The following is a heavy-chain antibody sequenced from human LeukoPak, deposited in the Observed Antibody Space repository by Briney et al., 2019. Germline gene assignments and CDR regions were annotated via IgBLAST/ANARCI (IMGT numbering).Heavy chain of an antibody. CDR1: GFTFSSSW. J-gene: IGHJ3*01. CDR2: MNSDGRVR. V-gene: IGHV3-74*01. D-gene: IGHD6-13*01. CDR3: ARPFYTSSRFAL. Sequence: GGSLRLSCTASGFTFSSSWMHWVRQVPGKGLLWVSRMNSDGRVRTYADSVKGRFTISRDNAKNTLYLQMNSLRAEDTAVYYCARPFYTSSRFALWGQGTMVTVSS.